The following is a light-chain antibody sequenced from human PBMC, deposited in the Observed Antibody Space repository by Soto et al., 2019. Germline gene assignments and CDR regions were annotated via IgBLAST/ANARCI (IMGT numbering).Light chain of an antibody. CDR2: GAS. Sequence: EKVMTQSPAALSVSPGERATLSCRASQSVNSNLAWYQQKPGQAPKLLLYGASPRATGVPARFSGSASGTDFTLTISSLQSEDSAVYYCQQYNDWPLTFGGGTKVEIK. J-gene: IGKJ4*01. CDR3: QQYNDWPLT. CDR1: QSVNSN. V-gene: IGKV3-15*01.